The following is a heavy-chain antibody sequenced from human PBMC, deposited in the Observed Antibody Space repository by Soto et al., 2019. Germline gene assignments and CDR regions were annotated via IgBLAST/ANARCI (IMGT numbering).Heavy chain of an antibody. J-gene: IGHJ6*02. Sequence: PSETLSLTCTVSGGSISSSSYYWGWIRQPPGKGLEWIGSIYYSGSTYYNPSLKSRVTISVDTSQNQFSLKLSSVTAADPAVYYCARQRDYYGSGSPGDYYGTDVWGQGTTVTVSS. D-gene: IGHD3-10*01. V-gene: IGHV4-39*01. CDR3: ARQRDYYGSGSPGDYYGTDV. CDR2: IYYSGST. CDR1: GGSISSSSYY.